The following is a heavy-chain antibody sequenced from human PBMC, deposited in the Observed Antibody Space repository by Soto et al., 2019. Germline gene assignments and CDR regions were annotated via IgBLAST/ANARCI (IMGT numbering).Heavy chain of an antibody. J-gene: IGHJ4*02. V-gene: IGHV4-4*07. CDR3: ARACSRTSCYDVFDS. CDR2: IYTSGST. Sequence: SETLSLTCTVSGGSISSYYWSWIRQPAGKGLQWIGRIYTSGSTNYNPSLKSRVTMPVDTSKNQFSLKLSSVTAAATAVYYCARACSRTSCYDVFDSWGQGTLVTVSS. D-gene: IGHD2-2*01. CDR1: GGSISSYY.